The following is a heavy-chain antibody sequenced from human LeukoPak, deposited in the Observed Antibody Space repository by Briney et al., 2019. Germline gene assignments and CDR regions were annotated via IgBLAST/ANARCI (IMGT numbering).Heavy chain of an antibody. J-gene: IGHJ5*02. D-gene: IGHD2-2*01. Sequence: GSSVKVSCKASGGTFSSYAISWVRQAPGQGLEWMGGIIPIFGTANYAQKFQGRVTITADESTSTAYMELSSLRSADTAVYYCARAFWDCSSTSCYSSWFDPWGQGTLVTVSS. CDR3: ARAFWDCSSTSCYSSWFDP. CDR2: IIPIFGTA. V-gene: IGHV1-69*01. CDR1: GGTFSSYA.